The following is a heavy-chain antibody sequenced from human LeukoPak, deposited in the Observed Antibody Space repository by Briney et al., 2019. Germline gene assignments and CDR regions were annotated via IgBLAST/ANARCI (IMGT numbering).Heavy chain of an antibody. CDR2: ISWNSGSI. Sequence: GGSLRLSCAASGFTFDDYAMHWVRQAPGKGLEWVSGISWNSGSIGYADSVKGRFTISRDNAKNSLYLQMNSLRAEDTALYYCAKGSCSGGSCYFAYWGQGTLVTVSS. CDR1: GFTFDDYA. J-gene: IGHJ4*02. V-gene: IGHV3-9*01. D-gene: IGHD2-15*01. CDR3: AKGSCSGGSCYFAY.